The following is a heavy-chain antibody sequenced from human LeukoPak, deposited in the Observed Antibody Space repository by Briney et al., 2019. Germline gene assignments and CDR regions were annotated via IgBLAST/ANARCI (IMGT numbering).Heavy chain of an antibody. V-gene: IGHV1-69*04. CDR2: IIPILGIA. J-gene: IGHJ5*02. CDR1: GGTFSSYA. D-gene: IGHD2-2*01. Sequence: SVKVSCKASGGTFSSYAISWVRQAPGQGLEWMGRIIPILGIANYAQKFQGRVTITADKSTSTAYMELSSLRSEDTAVYYCARATGYCSSTSCYLNMDWFDPWGNGTLVTVSS. CDR3: ARATGYCSSTSCYLNMDWFDP.